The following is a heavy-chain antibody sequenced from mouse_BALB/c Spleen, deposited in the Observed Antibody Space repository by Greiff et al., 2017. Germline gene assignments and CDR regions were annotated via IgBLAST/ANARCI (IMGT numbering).Heavy chain of an antibody. V-gene: IGHV1-7*01. Sequence: VQLQQSGAELAKPGASVKMSCKASGYTFTSYWMHWVKQRPGQGLEWIGYINPSTGYTEYTQKFKDKSTLTADKSSSTAYMQLSSLTSEDSAVYYCARRDDYCAMDYWGQGTTVTVSS. CDR2: INPSTGYT. CDR3: ARRDDYCAMDY. CDR1: GYTFTSYW. J-gene: IGHJ4*01.